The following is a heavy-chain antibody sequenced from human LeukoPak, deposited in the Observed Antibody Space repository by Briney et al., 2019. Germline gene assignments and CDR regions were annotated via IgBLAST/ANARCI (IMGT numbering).Heavy chain of an antibody. CDR1: GFSLSTSGMC. Sequence: ESGPALVKPTQTLTLTCTFSGFSLSTSGMCVSWIRQPPGKALEWLARIDWDDDKYYSTSLKTRLTIPKDTSKNQVVLTMTNMDPVDTATYYCARRVAGTRYFDYWGQGTLVTVSS. D-gene: IGHD6-19*01. V-gene: IGHV2-70*11. CDR2: IDWDDDK. CDR3: ARRVAGTRYFDY. J-gene: IGHJ4*02.